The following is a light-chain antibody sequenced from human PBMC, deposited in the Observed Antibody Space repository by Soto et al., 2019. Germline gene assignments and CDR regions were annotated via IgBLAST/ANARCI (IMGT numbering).Light chain of an antibody. CDR3: QTWGTGTVV. Sequence: QLVLTQSPAASASLGASVKLTCTLSSGHTNYAIAWHQQRPDKGPRYLMKLNGDGSQTKGGGIPDRFSGSSSGAERYLTISSLQSEDEADYYCQTWGTGTVVFGGGTQLTVL. V-gene: IGLV4-69*02. CDR1: SGHTNYA. CDR2: LNGDGSQ. J-gene: IGLJ2*01.